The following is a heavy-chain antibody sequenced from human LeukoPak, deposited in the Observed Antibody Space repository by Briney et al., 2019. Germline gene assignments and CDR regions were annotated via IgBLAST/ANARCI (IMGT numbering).Heavy chain of an antibody. CDR3: ARDYYDSSGYYHPQLSDAFDI. CDR1: GYTLTELS. J-gene: IGHJ3*02. Sequence: VASVKVSCKVSGYTLTELSMHWVRQAPGKGLEWMGGFDPEDGETIYAQKFQGGVTMTEDTSTDTAYMELSSLRSEDTAVYYCARDYYDSSGYYHPQLSDAFDIWGQGTMVTVSS. V-gene: IGHV1-24*01. CDR2: FDPEDGET. D-gene: IGHD3-22*01.